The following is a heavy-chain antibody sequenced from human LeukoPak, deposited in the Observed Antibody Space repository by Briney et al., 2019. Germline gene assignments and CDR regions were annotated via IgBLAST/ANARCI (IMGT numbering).Heavy chain of an antibody. CDR2: TGTSGDT. J-gene: IGHJ4*02. V-gene: IGHV3-13*01. CDR1: GFTFSNFD. D-gene: IGHD6-13*01. Sequence: QPGGSLRLSCAASGFTFSNFDMPWVRHAAGKGLEWVSATGTSGDTYYSASVRGRFTISREDARNSFFLQMSGLSAGDTAVYYCASSPAYSSSWEAIDNWGQGTLVTVSS. CDR3: ASSPAYSSSWEAIDN.